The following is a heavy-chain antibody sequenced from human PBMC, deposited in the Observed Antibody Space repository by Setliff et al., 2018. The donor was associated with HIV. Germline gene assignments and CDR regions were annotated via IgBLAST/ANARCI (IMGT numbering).Heavy chain of an antibody. J-gene: IGHJ4*02. V-gene: IGHV1-2*06. CDR3: ARKDGVGYCDSNSCYGIGPIDF. CDR2: INPKSGAT. Sequence: ASVQVSCKASGYSFTGYYVNWVRQAPGQGLEWMGRINPKSGATNLAQKFQGRVTLTRDTSVTTVYMELTSLRSDDTAVYYCARKDGVGYCDSNSCYGIGPIDFWGQGSLVTVS. CDR1: GYSFTGYY. D-gene: IGHD2-2*01.